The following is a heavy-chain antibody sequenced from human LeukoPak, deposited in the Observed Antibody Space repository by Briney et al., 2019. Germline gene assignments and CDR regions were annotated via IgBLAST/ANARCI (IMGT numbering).Heavy chain of an antibody. Sequence: GGSLRPSCAASGFTVSSNYTSWVRQAPGKGLEWVSVIYSGGSTYYADSVKGLFTISRDNSKNTLYLQMNSLRAEDTAVYYCARATYGDYFFLHWRRGTLVTVSS. CDR1: GFTVSSNY. V-gene: IGHV3-53*01. CDR3: ARATYGDYFFLH. J-gene: IGHJ4*02. CDR2: IYSGGST. D-gene: IGHD4-17*01.